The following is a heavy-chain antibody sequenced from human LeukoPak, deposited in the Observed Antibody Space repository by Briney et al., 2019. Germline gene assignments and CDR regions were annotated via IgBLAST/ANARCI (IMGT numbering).Heavy chain of an antibody. D-gene: IGHD3-16*02. Sequence: ASVKVSCKASGYTFTSYDINWVRQATGQGLEWMGWMNPNSGNTGYAQKFQGRVTITRNTSISTAYMELSSLRSDDTAVYYCARVGIREITFGGVIVSYFDYWGQGTLVTVSS. J-gene: IGHJ4*02. V-gene: IGHV1-8*03. CDR3: ARVGIREITFGGVIVSYFDY. CDR1: GYTFTSYD. CDR2: MNPNSGNT.